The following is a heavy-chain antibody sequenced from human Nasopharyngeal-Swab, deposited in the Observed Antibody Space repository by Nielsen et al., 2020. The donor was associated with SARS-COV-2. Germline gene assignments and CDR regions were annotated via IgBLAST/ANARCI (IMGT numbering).Heavy chain of an antibody. V-gene: IGHV3-64*01. J-gene: IGHJ5*01. D-gene: IGHD2-15*01. CDR1: GFNLRSYA. CDR3: ARALGGHPDS. CDR2: ISGDGGTT. Sequence: GGSLRLSCAASGFNLRSYAMHWVCQAPGKGLEYVSVISGDGGTTFYANSVKGRFTISRDNSKNTLYLQMGSLRPEDTAVYYCARALGGHPDSWGQGTLVTISS.